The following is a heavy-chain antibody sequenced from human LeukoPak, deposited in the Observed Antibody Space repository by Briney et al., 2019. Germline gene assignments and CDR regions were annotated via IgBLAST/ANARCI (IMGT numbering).Heavy chain of an antibody. D-gene: IGHD2-2*01. V-gene: IGHV1-2*04. CDR3: ARGYCSSTSCQPIYGMDV. CDR2: INPNSGGT. J-gene: IGHJ6*02. Sequence: GASVKVSCKASGYTLTGYYMHWVRQAAGQGLEWMGWINPNSGGTIYAQKFQGWPSLTRDTSIRTTYMAPSRLRSDDTAVYYCARGYCSSTSCQPIYGMDVWGQGTTVTVSS. CDR1: GYTLTGYY.